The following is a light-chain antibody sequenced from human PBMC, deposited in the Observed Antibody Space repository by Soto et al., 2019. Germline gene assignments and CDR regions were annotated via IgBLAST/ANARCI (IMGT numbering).Light chain of an antibody. CDR3: QQRSNWPLT. CDR1: QSVSTY. J-gene: IGKJ4*01. Sequence: EIVLTQSPATLSLSPGERATLSCRASQSVSTYLAWYQQKPGQAPRLLIYDASNRATGLPARFSGSGSGTAFIITIRRLEPEAFEVYYCQQRSNWPLTFGGGTKVEIK. CDR2: DAS. V-gene: IGKV3-11*01.